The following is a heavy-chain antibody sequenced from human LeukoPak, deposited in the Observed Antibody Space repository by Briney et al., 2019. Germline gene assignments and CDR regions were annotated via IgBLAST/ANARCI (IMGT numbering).Heavy chain of an antibody. V-gene: IGHV3-48*03. CDR1: GFTFSSYE. CDR3: ARDRKDYDSSGSKYHLGMDY. Sequence: QPGGSLRLSCAASGFTFSSYEMNWVRQAPGKGLEWVSYISSSGSTIYYADSEKGRFTISRDNAKNSLYLQMNSLRAEDTAVYYCARDRKDYDSSGSKYHLGMDYWGQGTLVTVSS. D-gene: IGHD3-22*01. CDR2: ISSSGSTI. J-gene: IGHJ4*02.